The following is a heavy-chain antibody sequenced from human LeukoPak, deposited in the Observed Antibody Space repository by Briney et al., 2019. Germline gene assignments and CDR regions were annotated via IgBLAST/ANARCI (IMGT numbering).Heavy chain of an antibody. CDR3: ARALRYFDWLSTSPEYNWFDP. D-gene: IGHD3-9*01. CDR1: GFTFSSYS. J-gene: IGHJ5*02. V-gene: IGHV3-48*01. CDR2: ISSSSSTI. Sequence: GGSLRLSCAASGFTFSSYSMNWVRQAPGKGLERVSCISSSSSTIYYADAVKGRLTISRDNDKKSLYLQMNSLRAEDTAVYYCARALRYFDWLSTSPEYNWFDPWGQGTLVTVSS.